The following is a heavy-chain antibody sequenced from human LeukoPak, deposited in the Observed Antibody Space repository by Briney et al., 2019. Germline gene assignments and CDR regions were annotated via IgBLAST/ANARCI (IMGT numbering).Heavy chain of an antibody. CDR3: ARARESPGTPYCGGDCYYGDAFDI. CDR2: INAVDGNT. CDR1: GYNFNNHT. J-gene: IGHJ3*02. V-gene: IGHV1-3*01. D-gene: IGHD2-21*02. Sequence: ASVKVSCKASGYNFNNHTLHWVRQARGQRLEWMGWINAVDGNTKYSQKFQGRVTMTRNTSISTAYMELSSLRSEDTAVYYCARARESPGTPYCGGDCYYGDAFDIWGQGTMVTVSS.